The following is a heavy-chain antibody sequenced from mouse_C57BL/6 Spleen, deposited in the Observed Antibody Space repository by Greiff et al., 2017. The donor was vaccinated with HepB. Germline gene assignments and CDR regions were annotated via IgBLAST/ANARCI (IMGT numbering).Heavy chain of an antibody. D-gene: IGHD2-4*01. CDR2: IWSGGST. V-gene: IGHV2-2*01. CDR1: GFSFTSYG. J-gene: IGHJ3*01. Sequence: VHLVESGPGLVQPSQSLSITCTVSGFSFTSYGVHWVRQSPGKGLEWLGVIWSGGSTDYNAAFISRLSISKDNSKSQVFFKMNSLQADDTAIYYCARDYYDYDGFAYWGQGTLVTVSA. CDR3: ARDYYDYDGFAY.